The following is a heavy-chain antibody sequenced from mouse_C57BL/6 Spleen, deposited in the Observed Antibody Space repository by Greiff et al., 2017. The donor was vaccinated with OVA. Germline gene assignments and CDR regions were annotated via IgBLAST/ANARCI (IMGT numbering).Heavy chain of an antibody. CDR2: IYPGSGNT. CDR1: GYTFTDYY. CDR3: ARGEVITTAYFDY. V-gene: IGHV1-76*01. Sequence: VKLQQSGAELVRPGASVKLSCKASGYTFTDYYINWVKQRPGQGLEWIARIYPGSGNTYYNEKFKGKATLTAEKSSSTAYMQLSSLTSEDSAVYFCARGEVITTAYFDYWGQGTTLTVSS. D-gene: IGHD1-1*01. J-gene: IGHJ2*01.